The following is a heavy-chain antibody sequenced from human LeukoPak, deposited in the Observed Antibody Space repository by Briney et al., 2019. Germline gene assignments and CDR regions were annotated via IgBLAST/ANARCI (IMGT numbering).Heavy chain of an antibody. CDR2: ISYDGSNK. J-gene: IGHJ4*02. V-gene: IGHV3-30-3*01. CDR3: AKDKGAVAGQIDY. D-gene: IGHD6-19*01. CDR1: GFTFSSYA. Sequence: PGGSLRLSCAASGFTFSSYAMHWVRQAPGKGLEWVAVISYDGSNKYYADSVKGRFTISRDNAKNSLYLQMNSLRAEDMALYYCAKDKGAVAGQIDYWGQGTLVTVSS.